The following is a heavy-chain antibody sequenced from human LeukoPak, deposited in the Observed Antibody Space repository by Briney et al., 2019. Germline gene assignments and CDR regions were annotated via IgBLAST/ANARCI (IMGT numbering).Heavy chain of an antibody. J-gene: IGHJ4*02. Sequence: GRSLRLSCAASGFTFDDYAMHWVRQAPGKGLEWVSGISWNSGSIGYADSVKGRFTISRDNAKNSLYLQMNSLRAEDTALYYCAKAKMATIEFDYWGQGTLVTVSS. CDR3: AKAKMATIEFDY. CDR1: GFTFDDYA. V-gene: IGHV3-9*01. CDR2: ISWNSGSI. D-gene: IGHD5-24*01.